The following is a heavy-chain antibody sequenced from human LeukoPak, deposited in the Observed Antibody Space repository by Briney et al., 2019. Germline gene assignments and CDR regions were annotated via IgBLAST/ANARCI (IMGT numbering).Heavy chain of an antibody. V-gene: IGHV4-39*01. CDR1: GGSISSSSYY. CDR3: ARSAVAAFQYYFDY. CDR2: IYYSGST. D-gene: IGHD6-6*01. Sequence: SETLSLTCTVSGGSISSSSYYWGWIRQPPGKGLEWIGSIYYSGSTYYNPSLKSRVTISVDTSKNQFSLKLSSVTAADTAVYYCARSAVAAFQYYFDYWGQGTLVTVSS. J-gene: IGHJ4*02.